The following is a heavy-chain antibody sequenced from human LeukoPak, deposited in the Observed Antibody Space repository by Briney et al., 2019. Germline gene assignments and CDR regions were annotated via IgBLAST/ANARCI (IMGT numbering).Heavy chain of an antibody. CDR3: AKSQSSTGLWFDP. Sequence: GGTLRLSCAASGFTFSTYGMSWVRQAPGKGLEWVSSISSSSSYIYYADSVKGRFTISKDNAKNLLYLQMNSLRAEDTAVYYCAKSQSSTGLWFDPWGQGTLVTVSS. V-gene: IGHV3-21*04. J-gene: IGHJ5*02. CDR1: GFTFSTYG. D-gene: IGHD4-17*01. CDR2: ISSSSSYI.